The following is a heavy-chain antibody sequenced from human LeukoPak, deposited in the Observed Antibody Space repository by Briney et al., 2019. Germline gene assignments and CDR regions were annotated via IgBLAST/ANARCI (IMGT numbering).Heavy chain of an antibody. J-gene: IGHJ3*02. V-gene: IGHV4-4*02. D-gene: IGHD3-10*01. Sequence: SETLSLTCAVSGDSITSGNWWNWVRQSPGKGLAWIGEVYHDETTNYNPSLKSRVTISVDKSKNHFSLRLSAVTAADTAVYYCARADTSGTDSSDAFDIWGQGTVVTVSS. CDR2: VYHDETT. CDR3: ARADTSGTDSSDAFDI. CDR1: GDSITSGNW.